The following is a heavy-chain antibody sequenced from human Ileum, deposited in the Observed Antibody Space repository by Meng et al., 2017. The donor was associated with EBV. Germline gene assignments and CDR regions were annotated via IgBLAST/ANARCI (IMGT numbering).Heavy chain of an antibody. V-gene: IGHV2-5*02. CDR1: GFSLSTSGVG. J-gene: IGHJ4*02. Sequence: QITLKESGPTLVKPXXPLTLTXTFSGFSLSTSGVGVGWIRQSPGKALEWLALIYWDDDKRYSPSLKSRLTITKDTSKNQVVLTMTNMDPVDTATYYCAHSTQSSGQRLSFDYWGQGTLVTVSS. CDR3: AHSTQSSGQRLSFDY. D-gene: IGHD3-22*01. CDR2: IYWDDDK.